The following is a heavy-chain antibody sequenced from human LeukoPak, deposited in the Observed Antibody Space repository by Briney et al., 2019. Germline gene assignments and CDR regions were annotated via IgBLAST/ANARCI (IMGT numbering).Heavy chain of an antibody. J-gene: IGHJ4*02. CDR1: GGSFSGYY. CDR3: ARGVIAVDGAYFDY. CDR2: INHSGST. D-gene: IGHD6-19*01. Sequence: SETLSLTCAVYGGSFSGYYWSWIRQPPGKGLEWIGEINHSGSTNYNPSLKSRVTISVDTSKNQFSLKLSSVTAADTAVYYCARGVIAVDGAYFDYWGQGTLVTVSS. V-gene: IGHV4-34*01.